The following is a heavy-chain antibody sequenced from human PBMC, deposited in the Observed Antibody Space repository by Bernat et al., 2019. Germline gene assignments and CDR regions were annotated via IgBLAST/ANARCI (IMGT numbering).Heavy chain of an antibody. CDR2: IYDSGFT. V-gene: IGHV4-59*08. J-gene: IGHJ4*02. CDR1: GGSISSYY. CDR3: ARRYSNDWCFDY. Sequence: QVQLQESGPGLVKPSETLSLTCTVSGGSISSYYWSWIRQSPGKGLEWIGYIYDSGFTNYNPSLKSRVTISVDTSKNQFSLKLSSVTAADTAVYYCARRYSNDWCFDYWGQGTLVSVSS. D-gene: IGHD6-19*01.